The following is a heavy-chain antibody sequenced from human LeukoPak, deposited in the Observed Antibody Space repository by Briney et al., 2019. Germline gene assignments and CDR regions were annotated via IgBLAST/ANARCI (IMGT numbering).Heavy chain of an antibody. V-gene: IGHV4-34*01. Sequence: PSETLSLTCAVYGGSFSGYYWSWIRQPPGKGLEWIGEINHSGSTNYNPSLKSRVTISVDTSKNQFSLKLSSVTAADTAVYYCARRYCSSTSCYIDSNFDYWGQGTLVTVSS. CDR3: ARRYCSSTSCYIDSNFDY. CDR1: GGSFSGYY. J-gene: IGHJ4*02. CDR2: INHSGST. D-gene: IGHD2-2*02.